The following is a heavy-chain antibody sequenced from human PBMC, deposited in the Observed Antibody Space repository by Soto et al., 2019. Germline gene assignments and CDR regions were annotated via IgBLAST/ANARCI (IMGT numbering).Heavy chain of an antibody. D-gene: IGHD2-2*01. CDR2: ISWNSGTM. V-gene: IGHV3-9*01. J-gene: IGHJ6*03. CDR3: AKGFCSSARCLTYSYMDV. CDR1: GFSFDEYA. Sequence: EVQLVESGGGLVQPARSLRLSCAASGFSFDEYAMHWVRQAPGKGLEWVSGISWNSGTMGYGDSVRGRFTISRDNAKNSLYLQMNSLRAEDTALYYCAKGFCSSARCLTYSYMDVWGKGTTVTVSS.